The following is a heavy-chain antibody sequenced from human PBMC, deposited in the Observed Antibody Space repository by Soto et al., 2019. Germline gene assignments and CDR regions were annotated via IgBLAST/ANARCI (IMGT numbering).Heavy chain of an antibody. CDR2: IIPILGIA. Sequence: GASVKVSCKASGGTFSSYTINWVRQAPVQGPEWMGRIIPILGIANYGQKLQGRVTITADKSTSTAYMELSSLRSEDTAVYYCARDSGYCSGGSCLWGNWFDPWGQGTLVTVSS. D-gene: IGHD2-15*01. V-gene: IGHV1-69*04. J-gene: IGHJ5*02. CDR1: GGTFSSYT. CDR3: ARDSGYCSGGSCLWGNWFDP.